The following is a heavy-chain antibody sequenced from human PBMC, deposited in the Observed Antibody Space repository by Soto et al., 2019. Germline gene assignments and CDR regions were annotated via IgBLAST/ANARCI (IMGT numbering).Heavy chain of an antibody. CDR1: GGSISGYY. Sequence: SETLSLTCTVSGGSISGYYWSWIRQSPGKGLEWIGYIYHSGSTNYNPSLKSRVTISVDTSKNQFSLKLSSVTAADTAVYYCARGGRDILNAVQEHHDYWGQGTLVTVSS. CDR3: ARGGRDILNAVQEHHDY. D-gene: IGHD3-9*01. J-gene: IGHJ4*02. CDR2: IYHSGST. V-gene: IGHV4-59*01.